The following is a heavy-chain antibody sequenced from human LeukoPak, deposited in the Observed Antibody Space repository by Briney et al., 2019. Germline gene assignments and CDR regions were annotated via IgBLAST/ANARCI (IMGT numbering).Heavy chain of an antibody. CDR3: ARDGGSYSFDY. V-gene: IGHV3-64*02. CDR1: GFNFSGYA. Sequence: GSLRLSCAASGFNFSGYAMHWVRQAPGKGLEYVSAISTDGGSTYYADSVKGRFTISRDNSKNTLYLQMGSLRAEDMAVYYCARDGGSYSFDYWGQGTLVTVSS. J-gene: IGHJ4*02. CDR2: ISTDGGST. D-gene: IGHD1-26*01.